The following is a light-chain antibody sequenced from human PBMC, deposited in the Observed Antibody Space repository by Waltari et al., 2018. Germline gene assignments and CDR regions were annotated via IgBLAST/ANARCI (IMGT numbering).Light chain of an antibody. J-gene: IGLJ2*01. CDR3: SSYTRSNTVL. CDR2: DVS. CDR1: SSDAGGYNY. Sequence: QSALTQPASVSGSPGQSITISCTGTSSDAGGYNYVSWYQQRPGKAPKLMIYDVSNRPSGVSDRFSGSKSGNTASLTISGLQADDEADYYCSSYTRSNTVLFGGGTKLTVL. V-gene: IGLV2-14*03.